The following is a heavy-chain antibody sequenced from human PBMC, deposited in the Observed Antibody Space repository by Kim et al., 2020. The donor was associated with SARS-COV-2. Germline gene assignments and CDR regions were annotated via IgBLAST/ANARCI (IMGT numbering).Heavy chain of an antibody. J-gene: IGHJ4*02. Sequence: SETLSLTCTVSGGSVSSGDYYWTWIRQPPGKRLEWIGYIYYSGSTNYNPSLKSRVTISADTSKTQFSLKLDSVTAADTAVYYCARGSYGYDHWGQGTLVTVSS. D-gene: IGHD5-18*01. CDR3: ARGSYGYDH. V-gene: IGHV4-61*08. CDR1: GGSVSSGDYY. CDR2: IYYSGST.